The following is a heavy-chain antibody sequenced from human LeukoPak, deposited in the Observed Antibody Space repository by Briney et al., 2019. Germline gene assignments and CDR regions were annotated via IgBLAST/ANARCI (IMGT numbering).Heavy chain of an antibody. CDR2: ISYDGSKQ. CDR1: GFTFSSHD. D-gene: IGHD3-9*01. CDR3: AKDGARYLLTYSFEY. Sequence: PGESLRLSCAASGFTFSSHDMHWVRQAPGKGLEWVAAISYDGSKQLYADSVKGRFTISRDNSKNTLNLQMNSLRDEDTAVYYCAKDGARYLLTYSFEYWGQGTLVTVSS. V-gene: IGHV3-30*18. J-gene: IGHJ4*02.